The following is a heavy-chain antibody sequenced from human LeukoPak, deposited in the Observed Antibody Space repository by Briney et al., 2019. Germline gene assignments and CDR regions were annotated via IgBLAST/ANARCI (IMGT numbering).Heavy chain of an antibody. CDR2: MNPNSGNT. D-gene: IGHD3-16*01. CDR3: ARAQSDGGGVFNY. Sequence: ASVKVSCKASGYTFTSYDINWVRQATGQGLEWMGWMNPNSGNTGYAQKFQGRVTITADESTSTAYMELSSLRSEDTAVYYCARAQSDGGGVFNYWGQGTLVAVSS. CDR1: GYTFTSYD. J-gene: IGHJ4*02. V-gene: IGHV1-8*01.